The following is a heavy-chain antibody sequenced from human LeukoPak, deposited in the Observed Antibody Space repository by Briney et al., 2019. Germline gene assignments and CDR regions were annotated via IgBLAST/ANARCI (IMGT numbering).Heavy chain of an antibody. V-gene: IGHV3-64*01. Sequence: GGSLRLSCAASGFTFSSHAMHWVRQAPGKGLEYVSGISSDGGSKHYAKSVKGRFTISRDNSKSTLHLQMGRLRAEDTAVYYCARVPYYWGQGTLVTVSS. CDR1: GFTFSSHA. CDR3: ARVPYY. CDR2: ISSDGGSK. J-gene: IGHJ4*02.